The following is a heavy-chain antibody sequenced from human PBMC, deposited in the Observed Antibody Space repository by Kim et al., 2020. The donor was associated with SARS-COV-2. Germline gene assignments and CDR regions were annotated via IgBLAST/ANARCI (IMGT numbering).Heavy chain of an antibody. V-gene: IGHV3-33*05. D-gene: IGHD2-2*01. CDR1: GFTFSSYG. CDR2: ISYDGSNK. Sequence: GGSLRLSCAASGFTFSSYGMHWVRQAPGKGLEWVAVISYDGSNKYYADSVKGRFTISRDNSKNTLYLQMNSLRAEDTAVYYCARDSRYCSSTSCYEEPSNWFDPWGQGTLVTVSS. CDR3: ARDSRYCSSTSCYEEPSNWFDP. J-gene: IGHJ5*02.